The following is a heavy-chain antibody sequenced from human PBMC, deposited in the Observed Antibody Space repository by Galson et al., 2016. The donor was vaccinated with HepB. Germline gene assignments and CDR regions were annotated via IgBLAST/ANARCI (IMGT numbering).Heavy chain of an antibody. D-gene: IGHD3-22*01. CDR1: GYAFTSYN. V-gene: IGHV1-46*01. CDR3: VRGHYDSSGYPYNWFDP. CDR2: INPSGGST. J-gene: IGHJ5*02. Sequence: SVKVSCKASGYAFTSYNVHWVRQAPGQGIEWMGIINPSGGSTSYAQKFQGRVTITRDTSASTAYMELSSLRSEDTAVYYCVRGHYDSSGYPYNWFDPWGQGTLVTVSS.